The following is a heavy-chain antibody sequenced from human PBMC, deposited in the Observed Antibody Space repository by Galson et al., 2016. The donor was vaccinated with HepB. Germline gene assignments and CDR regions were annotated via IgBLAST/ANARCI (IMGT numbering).Heavy chain of an antibody. CDR3: AHFGVVVVAGNWVDA. CDR1: GFSLSTSGVG. J-gene: IGHJ5*02. Sequence: PALVKPTQTLTLTCTLSGFSLSTSGVGVGWIRQPPGKALEWLALIYWDDDKRYSPSLKSRLTITKDTSKNQVVLTMTNMDPVDTATHFCAHFGVVVVAGNWVDAWGPGTLVTVS. V-gene: IGHV2-5*02. CDR2: IYWDDDK. D-gene: IGHD2-15*01.